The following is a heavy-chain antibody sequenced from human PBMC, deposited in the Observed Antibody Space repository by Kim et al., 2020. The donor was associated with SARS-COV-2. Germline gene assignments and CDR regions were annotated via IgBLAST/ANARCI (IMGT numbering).Heavy chain of an antibody. CDR3: ARLGIVAAGTPNY. D-gene: IGHD6-13*01. Sequence: SNPSLMSRVTISVDTSKNQYSLKLRSVTAADTAVYYCARLGIVAAGTPNYWGQGTLVTVSS. V-gene: IGHV4-39*01. J-gene: IGHJ4*02.